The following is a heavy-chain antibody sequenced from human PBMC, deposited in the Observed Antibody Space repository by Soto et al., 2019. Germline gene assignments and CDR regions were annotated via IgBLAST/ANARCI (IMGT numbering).Heavy chain of an antibody. CDR3: ARSTRSWFDP. Sequence: QVQLQESGPGLVKPSETLSLTCSVSDGSISSYYWSWIRQPPGKGLEWIGYVYYTGSTNYNPSLMSLVTISVDTSKNLFSLKLRYVTATDTAVYYCARSTRSWFDPWGQGTLVTVSS. CDR1: DGSISSYY. V-gene: IGHV4-59*08. CDR2: VYYTGST. J-gene: IGHJ5*02.